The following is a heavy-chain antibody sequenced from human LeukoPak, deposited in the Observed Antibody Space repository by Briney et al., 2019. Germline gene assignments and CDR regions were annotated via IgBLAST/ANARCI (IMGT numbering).Heavy chain of an antibody. Sequence: GESLKISCQISGYCFTNYWIGCVRQLAEKRLEWVRIIFPGDSAYHYSPSFPGQVTLSVDQSNTTAYLQWDSRKASYSAIFYCVRHQRWSYHFDYWGQGTVISVSS. J-gene: IGHJ4*02. V-gene: IGHV5-51*01. CDR3: VRHQRWSYHFDY. CDR1: GYCFTNYW. D-gene: IGHD1-26*01. CDR2: IFPGDSAY.